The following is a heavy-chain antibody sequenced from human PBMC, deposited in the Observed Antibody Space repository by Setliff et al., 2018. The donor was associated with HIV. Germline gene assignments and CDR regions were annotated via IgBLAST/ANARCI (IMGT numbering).Heavy chain of an antibody. CDR3: ARQLSNSLES. Sequence: RASVKVSCKASDYMFIDYYIHWVRQAPGQGLEWMGWMNSRSGNIRYAQKFQGRVTMTRDTSISTAYMEFNSLTSDDTAVYYCARQLSNSLESWGQGTPVTVSS. J-gene: IGHJ4*02. D-gene: IGHD1-1*01. V-gene: IGHV1-2*02. CDR1: DYMFIDYY. CDR2: MNSRSGNI.